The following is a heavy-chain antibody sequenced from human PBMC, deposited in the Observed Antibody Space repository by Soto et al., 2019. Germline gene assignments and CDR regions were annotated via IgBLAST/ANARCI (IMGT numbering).Heavy chain of an antibody. D-gene: IGHD1-26*01. CDR1: GGTFSSYA. CDR3: ASHSGSSPEGRYYYGTYV. Sequence: QVQLVQSGAEVKKPGSSVKVSCKASGGTFSSYAISWVRQAPGQGLEWMGGIIPIFGTADYAQKFQGRVTITADESTSSAYMELSSLRSEDTAVYYCASHSGSSPEGRYYYGTYVWGQGTTVTVSS. J-gene: IGHJ6*02. CDR2: IIPIFGTA. V-gene: IGHV1-69*12.